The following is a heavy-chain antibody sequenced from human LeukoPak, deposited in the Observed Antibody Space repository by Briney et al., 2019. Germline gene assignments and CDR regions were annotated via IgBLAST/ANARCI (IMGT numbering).Heavy chain of an antibody. J-gene: IGHJ4*02. CDR2: IRYDGRNK. CDR1: GFTFNNYG. CDR3: AKDGRYGSGSYYIFPTDY. Sequence: GGSLRLSCAASGFTFNNYGMHWVRQAPGKGLEWVAFIRYDGRNKYYADSVKGRFTISRDNSKNTLYLQMNSLRAEDTAVYYCAKDGRYGSGSYYIFPTDYWGQGTLVTVSS. D-gene: IGHD3-10*01. V-gene: IGHV3-30*02.